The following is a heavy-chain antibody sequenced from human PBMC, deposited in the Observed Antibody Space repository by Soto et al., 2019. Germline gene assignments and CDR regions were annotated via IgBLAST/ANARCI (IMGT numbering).Heavy chain of an antibody. Sequence: GGSLRLSCAASGFTFSHHWMHWVRQSPGKGLVWVSRINGDESTTDYADSVQGRFTISRDNTKNTVYLQMSSLRDEDTGVYYCARDRGYNYGSAFDPWGQGTLVTV. CDR2: INGDESTT. CDR1: GFTFSHHW. CDR3: ARDRGYNYGSAFDP. D-gene: IGHD5-18*01. V-gene: IGHV3-74*01. J-gene: IGHJ5*02.